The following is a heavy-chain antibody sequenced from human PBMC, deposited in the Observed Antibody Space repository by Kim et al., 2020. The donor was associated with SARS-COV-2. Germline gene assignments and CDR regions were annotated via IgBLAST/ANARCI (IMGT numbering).Heavy chain of an antibody. D-gene: IGHD6-19*01. CDR3: AIFRNSSDNTPVLFDY. Sequence: KFQGRVTMTRDTSTSTVYMELSSLRSEDTAVYYCAIFRNSSDNTPVLFDYWGQGTLVTVSS. J-gene: IGHJ4*02. V-gene: IGHV1-46*01.